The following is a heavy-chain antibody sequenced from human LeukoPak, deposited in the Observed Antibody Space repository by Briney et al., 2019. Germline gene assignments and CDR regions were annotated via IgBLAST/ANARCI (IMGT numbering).Heavy chain of an antibody. Sequence: PGGSLRLSCAASGFTFSSYWMSWVRQAPGKGLEWVANIKQDGSEKYYVDSVKGRFTISRDNAKNSLYLQMNSLRAEDTAVYYCARDSAVPAANYYYYYYMDVWGKGTTVTISS. CDR2: IKQDGSEK. CDR3: ARDSAVPAANYYYYYYMDV. J-gene: IGHJ6*03. CDR1: GFTFSSYW. D-gene: IGHD2-2*01. V-gene: IGHV3-7*01.